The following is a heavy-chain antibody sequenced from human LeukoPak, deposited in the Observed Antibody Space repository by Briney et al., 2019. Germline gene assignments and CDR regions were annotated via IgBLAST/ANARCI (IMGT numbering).Heavy chain of an antibody. J-gene: IGHJ4*02. V-gene: IGHV3-7*01. D-gene: IGHD2-15*01. Sequence: PGGSLRLSCAASGFAFSDFWMSWVRQAPGKGLEWVANIRHDGNAKNYVPSVRGRFTISRDNAKNSLYPQMNSLTVEDTAVYYCATTHDSAGNDWGQGPLVTVSS. CDR1: GFAFSDFW. CDR2: IRHDGNAK. CDR3: ATTHDSAGND.